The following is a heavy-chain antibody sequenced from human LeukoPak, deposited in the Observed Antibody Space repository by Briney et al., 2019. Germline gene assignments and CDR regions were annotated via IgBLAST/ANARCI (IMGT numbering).Heavy chain of an antibody. CDR1: GGSISSYY. CDR2: IYYSGST. Sequence: PSETLSLTCTVSGGSISSYYWSWIRQPPGKGLERIGYIYYSGSTNYNPSLKSRVTISVDTSKNQFSLKLSSVTAADTAVYYCARVRTYYDILTAPPRWFDPWGQGTLVTVSS. D-gene: IGHD3-9*01. V-gene: IGHV4-59*01. CDR3: ARVRTYYDILTAPPRWFDP. J-gene: IGHJ5*02.